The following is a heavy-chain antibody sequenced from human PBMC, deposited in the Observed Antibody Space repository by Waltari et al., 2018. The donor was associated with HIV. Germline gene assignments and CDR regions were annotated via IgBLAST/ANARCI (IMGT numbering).Heavy chain of an antibody. D-gene: IGHD3-16*02. Sequence: QVQLVQSGTEVKKPGASVKVSCQTSGYSFANYGVSWVRQAPGQGPEWMGWVNGHKGNTNYTQKFQGRLTMTAVTSTRTAYMELRSLGSDDTAVYYCARGGEGDSYTFDFWGQGTLVIVSS. CDR1: GYSFANYG. J-gene: IGHJ4*02. CDR3: ARGGEGDSYTFDF. V-gene: IGHV1-18*01. CDR2: VNGHKGNT.